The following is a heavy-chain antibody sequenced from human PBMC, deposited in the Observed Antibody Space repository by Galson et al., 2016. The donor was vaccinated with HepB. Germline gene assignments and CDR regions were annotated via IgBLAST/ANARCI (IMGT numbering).Heavy chain of an antibody. V-gene: IGHV4-4*02. CDR3: AILGPRSGDD. J-gene: IGHJ4*02. Sequence: SETLSLTCAVSGGSISSNNRWTWVRQSPGKGLEWIGEIYHSGSTNYNPSLKSRVTISIDKSKNQFSLKLTSVTAADTAVYYCAILGPRSGDDWGQGTLVTVSS. CDR1: GGSISSNNR. CDR2: IYHSGST. D-gene: IGHD3-3*01.